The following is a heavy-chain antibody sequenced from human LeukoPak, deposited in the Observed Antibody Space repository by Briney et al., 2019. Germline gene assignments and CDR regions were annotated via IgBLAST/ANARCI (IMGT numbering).Heavy chain of an antibody. V-gene: IGHV4-34*01. CDR3: TRMTTGHDY. D-gene: IGHD4-17*01. J-gene: IGHJ4*02. CDR2: INHSGYT. CDR1: GVSFNDYY. Sequence: SETLSLTCAVSGVSFNDYYWSWVRQTPGKGLEWIGEINHSGYTNDSPSLKSRVTLSIDTSRKQFSLDLRSVTVADTGIYYCTRMTTGHDYWGQGTLVTVSS.